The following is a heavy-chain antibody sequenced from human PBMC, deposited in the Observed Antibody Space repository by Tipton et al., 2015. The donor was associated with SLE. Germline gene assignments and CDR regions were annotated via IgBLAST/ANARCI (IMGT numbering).Heavy chain of an antibody. CDR3: ARGGLGSNLRGSIYLGY. J-gene: IGHJ4*02. CDR2: ISYSGNT. Sequence: TLSLTCTVSGGSISSYYWSWIRQPPGKGLEWIACISYSGNTNYSPSLKSRVTISVDTSKTHFSLRLNSVTAADTAVYYCARGGLGSNLRGSIYLGYWGQGTLVTVSS. D-gene: IGHD7-27*01. CDR1: GGSISSYY. V-gene: IGHV4-59*01.